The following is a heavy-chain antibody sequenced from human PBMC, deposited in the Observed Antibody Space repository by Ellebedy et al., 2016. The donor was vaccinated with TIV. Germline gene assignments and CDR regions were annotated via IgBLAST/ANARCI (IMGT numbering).Heavy chain of an antibody. CDR3: ARVGFVVPAFDY. CDR1: GYTFTSYY. J-gene: IGHJ4*02. CDR2: INPSGGST. V-gene: IGHV1-46*01. Sequence: ASVKVSXKASGYTFTSYYMHWVRQAPGQGLEWMGIINPSGGSTSYAQKFQGRVTMTRDTSTSTVYMELSSLRSEDTAVYYCARVGFVVPAFDYWGQGTLVTVSS. D-gene: IGHD2-2*01.